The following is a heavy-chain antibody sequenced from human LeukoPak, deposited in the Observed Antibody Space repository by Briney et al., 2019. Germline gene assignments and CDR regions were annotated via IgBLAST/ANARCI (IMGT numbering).Heavy chain of an antibody. Sequence: SETLSLTCTVSGGSNSSYYWSWIRQPPGKGLEWIGYIYYSGSTNYNPSLKSRVTISVDTSKNQFSLKLSSVTAADTAAYYCARDSSGWYGGGYFDLWGRGTLVTVSS. V-gene: IGHV4-59*01. D-gene: IGHD3-16*01. CDR1: GGSNSSYY. J-gene: IGHJ2*01. CDR3: ARDSSGWYGGGYFDL. CDR2: IYYSGST.